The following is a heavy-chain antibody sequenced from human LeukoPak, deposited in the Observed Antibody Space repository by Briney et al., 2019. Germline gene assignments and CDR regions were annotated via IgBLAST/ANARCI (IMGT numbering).Heavy chain of an antibody. J-gene: IGHJ4*02. D-gene: IGHD3-22*01. CDR3: TSGAYYYDSSGGY. CDR1: RFTFSGSA. Sequence: PGGSLRLSCAASRFTFSGSAMHWVRQASGKGLEWVGRIRSKANSYATAYAASVKGRFTISRDDSKNTAYLQMNSLKTEDTAVYYCTSGAYYYDSSGGYWGQGTLVTVSS. CDR2: IRSKANSYAT. V-gene: IGHV3-73*01.